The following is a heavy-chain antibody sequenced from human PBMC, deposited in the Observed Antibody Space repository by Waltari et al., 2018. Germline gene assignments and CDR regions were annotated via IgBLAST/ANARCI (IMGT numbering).Heavy chain of an antibody. Sequence: QVQLVQSGAEVKKPGASVKVSCKASGYTFTSYAVNWVRQATGQGLEWMGWMNPNSGNTGYAQKFQGRVTLTRDTSISTAYMELSSLTSEDTAVYYCVRDPRHAFDIWGQGTMVTVSS. CDR2: MNPNSGNT. J-gene: IGHJ3*02. CDR1: GYTFTSYA. CDR3: VRDPRHAFDI. V-gene: IGHV1-8*01.